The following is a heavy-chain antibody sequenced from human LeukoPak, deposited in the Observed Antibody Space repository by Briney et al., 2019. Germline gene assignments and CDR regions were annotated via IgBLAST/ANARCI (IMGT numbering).Heavy chain of an antibody. CDR3: ASTIGVVPAARNYHYYYMDV. CDR1: GGTFSSYA. CDR2: IIPIFGTA. V-gene: IGHV1-69*05. D-gene: IGHD2-2*01. J-gene: IGHJ6*03. Sequence: SVKVSCKASGGTFSSYAISWVRQAPGQGLEWMGGIIPIFGTANYAQKFQGRVTITTDESTSTAYMELSSLRSEDTAVYYCASTIGVVPAARNYHYYYMDVWGKGTTVTVSS.